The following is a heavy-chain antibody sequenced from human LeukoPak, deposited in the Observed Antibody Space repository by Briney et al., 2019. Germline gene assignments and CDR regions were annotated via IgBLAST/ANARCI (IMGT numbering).Heavy chain of an antibody. D-gene: IGHD6-13*01. CDR2: IYYSGST. CDR3: ARDLYRYSSSSPYMDV. CDR1: GGSISSYY. J-gene: IGHJ6*03. Sequence: SETLSLTCTVSGGSISSYYWSWIRQPPGKGLEWIGYIYYSGSTNYNPSLKSRVTISVDTSKNQFSLKLSSVTAADTAVYYCARDLYRYSSSSPYMDVWGKGTTVTVSS. V-gene: IGHV4-59*01.